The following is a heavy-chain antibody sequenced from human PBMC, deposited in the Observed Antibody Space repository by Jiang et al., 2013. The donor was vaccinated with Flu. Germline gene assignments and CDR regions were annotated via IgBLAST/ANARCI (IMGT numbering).Heavy chain of an antibody. J-gene: IGHJ6*02. CDR1: GFTFSSYG. Sequence: PGRSLRLSCAASGFTFSSYGMHWVRQAPGKGLEWVAVISYDGSNKYYADSVKGRFTISRDNSKNTLYLQMNSLRAEDTAVYYCAGGCSGGSCYGGYYYYGNGRLGPRDHGHRLL. CDR3: AGGCSGGSCYGGYYYYGNGR. D-gene: IGHD2-15*01. V-gene: IGHV3-30*03. CDR2: ISYDGSNK.